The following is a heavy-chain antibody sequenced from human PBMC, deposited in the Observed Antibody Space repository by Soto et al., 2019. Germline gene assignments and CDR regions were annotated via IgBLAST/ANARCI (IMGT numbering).Heavy chain of an antibody. CDR1: GFTFSSYA. CDR3: AKKWGIGKGWLDY. V-gene: IGHV3-23*01. J-gene: IGHJ4*02. CDR2: VSGSGGSR. D-gene: IGHD3-16*01. Sequence: EVQLLESGGGLVQPGRSLRLSCAASGFTFSSYAMAWVRQAPGQGLEWVSTVSGSGGSRYFADSVKGRFTVSRDNSKNTLFLLMNGLRVEDTDVYYCAKKWGIGKGWLDYWGQGTLVTVSS.